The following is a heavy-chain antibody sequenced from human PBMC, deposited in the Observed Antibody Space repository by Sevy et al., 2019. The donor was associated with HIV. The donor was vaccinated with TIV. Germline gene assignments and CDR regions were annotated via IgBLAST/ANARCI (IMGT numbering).Heavy chain of an antibody. CDR3: ARDGGGGTTNSGMDV. CDR2: VYPNSGGT. J-gene: IGHJ6*02. Sequence: ASVKVSCKASGYTFTGDYLHWVLQAPGQGLEWMGRVYPNSGGTNYAQKFQGRVTMTRDTSISTAYMELNRLTSDDTAVYYCARDGGGGTTNSGMDVWGQGTTVTVSS. V-gene: IGHV1-2*06. CDR1: GYTFTGDY. D-gene: IGHD1-7*01.